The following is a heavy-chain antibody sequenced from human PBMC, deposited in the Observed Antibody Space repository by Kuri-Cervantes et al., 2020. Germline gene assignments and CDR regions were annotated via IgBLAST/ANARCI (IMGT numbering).Heavy chain of an antibody. J-gene: IGHJ4*02. CDR3: STDWGIAAAPSTYY. D-gene: IGHD6-13*01. CDR1: GFTFTNAW. CDR2: IKSKTDGGTT. V-gene: IGHV3-15*01. Sequence: GGSLRLSCAASGFTFTNAWMSWVRQAPGKGLEWVGRIKSKTDGGTTVYAAPVKGRFTVSRDDSKNTLYPQMNSLKTEDTAVYYCSTDWGIAAAPSTYYWGQGTLVTVSS.